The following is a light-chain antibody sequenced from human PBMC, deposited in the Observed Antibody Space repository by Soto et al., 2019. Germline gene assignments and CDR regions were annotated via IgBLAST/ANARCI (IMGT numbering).Light chain of an antibody. CDR2: EDI. J-gene: IGLJ2*01. CDR1: SSDVGNYNL. Sequence: QSALTQPASVSGSRGKSITISCTGTSSDVGNYNLVSWYQQYPGKAPKLMIYEDIKRPSGVSPRFSGSKSGSTASLTISGLQAEDEANYYCCSYAGFSTVIFGGGTKLTVL. V-gene: IGLV2-23*01. CDR3: CSYAGFSTVI.